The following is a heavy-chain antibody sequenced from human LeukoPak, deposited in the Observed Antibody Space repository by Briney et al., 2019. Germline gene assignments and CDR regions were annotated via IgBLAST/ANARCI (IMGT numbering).Heavy chain of an antibody. D-gene: IGHD2-2*01. V-gene: IGHV3-11*04. CDR3: ARIYFSSTSCHFDY. CDR1: GFTFSDYY. J-gene: IGHJ4*02. Sequence: GRSLRLSCAASGFTFSDYYMSWIRQAPGKGLEWVSYISSSGSTIYYADSVEGRFTISSDNAKTSLYLQMNTLISGETAVYYCARIYFSSTSCHFDYCGQGSL. CDR2: ISSSGSTI.